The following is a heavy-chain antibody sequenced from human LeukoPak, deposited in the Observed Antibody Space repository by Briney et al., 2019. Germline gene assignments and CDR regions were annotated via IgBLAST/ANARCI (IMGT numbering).Heavy chain of an antibody. CDR1: GYSTSSGYY. J-gene: IGHJ4*02. V-gene: IGHV4-38-2*01. CDR2: IYHSGST. D-gene: IGHD2-2*02. Sequence: PSETLSLTCAVSGYSTSSGYYWGWIRQPPGEGLEWIGSIYHSGSTYYNPSLKSRVTISVDTSKNQFSLKLSSVTAADTAVYYCARQGYCSSTSCYKGGGSYFDYWGQGTLVTVSS. CDR3: ARQGYCSSTSCYKGGGSYFDY.